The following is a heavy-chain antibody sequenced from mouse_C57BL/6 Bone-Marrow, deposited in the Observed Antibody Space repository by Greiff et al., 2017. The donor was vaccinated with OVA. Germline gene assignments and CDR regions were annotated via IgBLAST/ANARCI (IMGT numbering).Heavy chain of an antibody. CDR2: ISSGGDYI. J-gene: IGHJ3*01. Sequence: EVQRVESGEGLVKPGGSLKLSCAASGFTFSSYAMSWVRQTPEKRLEWVAYISSGGDYIYYADTVKGRFTISRDNARNTLYLQMSSLKSEDTARYYCKRAEDYSNYWGQGTLVTVSA. D-gene: IGHD2-5*01. CDR1: GFTFSSYA. CDR3: KRAEDYSNY. V-gene: IGHV5-9-1*02.